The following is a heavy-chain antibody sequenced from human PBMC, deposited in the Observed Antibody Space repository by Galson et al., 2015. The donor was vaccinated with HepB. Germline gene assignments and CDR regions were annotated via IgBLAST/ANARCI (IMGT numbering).Heavy chain of an antibody. CDR1: GGTFSSHA. V-gene: IGHV1-69*13. CDR3: AVSVVVVEHYYGMDV. D-gene: IGHD3-22*01. J-gene: IGHJ6*02. Sequence: SVKVSWKASGGTFSSHAISWVRQAPGQGLEWMGEIIPIFGTAKYSQKFQGRVTITADESTSTAYMELSRLRSEDTAVYYCAVSVVVVEHYYGMDVWGQGTTVTVSS. CDR2: IIPIFGTA.